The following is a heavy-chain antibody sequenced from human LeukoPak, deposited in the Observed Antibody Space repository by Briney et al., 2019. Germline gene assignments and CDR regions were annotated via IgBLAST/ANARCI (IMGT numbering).Heavy chain of an antibody. CDR1: GGTFSSYA. D-gene: IGHD5-18*01. V-gene: IGHV1-69*04. CDR2: IIPILGIA. J-gene: IGHJ4*02. Sequence: GASVKVSCKASGGTFSSYAISWVRQAPGQGLEWMGRIIPILGIANYAQKFQGRVTITADKSTSTAYMELSSLRSEDTAVYYCAREYSYGYLFFDYWGQGTLVTVSS. CDR3: AREYSYGYLFFDY.